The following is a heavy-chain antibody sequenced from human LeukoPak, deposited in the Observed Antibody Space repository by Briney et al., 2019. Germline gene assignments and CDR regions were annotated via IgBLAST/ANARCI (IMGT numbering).Heavy chain of an antibody. V-gene: IGHV3-74*01. CDR3: ARGGDFWSGYYSSWFDP. D-gene: IGHD3-3*01. J-gene: IGHJ5*02. Sequence: GGSLRLSCAASGFTFSNFWMHWVRHAPGKGLVWVSRINSDGSSTNYADSVKGRFTISRDNAKNTLYLQMNSLRAEDTAVYYCARGGDFWSGYYSSWFDPWGQETLVTVSS. CDR2: INSDGSST. CDR1: GFTFSNFW.